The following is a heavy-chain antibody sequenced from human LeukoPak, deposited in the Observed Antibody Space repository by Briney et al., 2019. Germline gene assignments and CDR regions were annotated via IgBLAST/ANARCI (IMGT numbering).Heavy chain of an antibody. CDR1: GFTFSSYA. V-gene: IGHV3-23*01. D-gene: IGHD3-22*01. Sequence: GSLRLSCAASGFTFSSYAMSWVRQAPGKGLEWVSAISGSGGSTYYADSVKGRFTISRDNSKNTLYLQMNSLRAEDTAVYYCAKAPHITMIVVVPLDYWGQGTLVTVSS. CDR3: AKAPHITMIVVVPLDY. CDR2: ISGSGGST. J-gene: IGHJ4*02.